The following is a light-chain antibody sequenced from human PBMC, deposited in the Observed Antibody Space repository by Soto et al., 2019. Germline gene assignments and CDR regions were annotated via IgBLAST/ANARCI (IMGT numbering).Light chain of an antibody. J-gene: IGLJ1*01. Sequence: QSALTRPASVSGSPGPSITISCTGTSSDVGGYNYVSWYQQHPGKAPKLMIYDVSNRPSGVSNRFSGSKSGNTASLTISGLQAEDEADYYCSSYTSSSTLYVFGTGTKLTVL. CDR3: SSYTSSSTLYV. CDR1: SSDVGGYNY. V-gene: IGLV2-14*01. CDR2: DVS.